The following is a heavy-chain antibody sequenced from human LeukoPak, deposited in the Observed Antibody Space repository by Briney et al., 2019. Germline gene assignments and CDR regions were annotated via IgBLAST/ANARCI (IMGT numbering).Heavy chain of an antibody. CDR2: IYSDGST. J-gene: IGHJ4*02. D-gene: IGHD2-15*01. CDR1: GFTVSSKY. V-gene: IGHV3-53*01. CDR3: AKQLGYCSDGSCYFPY. Sequence: GGSLRLSCAASGFTVSSKYMSWVRQAPGKGLEWVSVIYSDGSTYYADSVKGRFTISRDNSKNTLYLQMNSLRAEDTAVYYCAKQLGYCSDGSCYFPYWGQGTLVTVSS.